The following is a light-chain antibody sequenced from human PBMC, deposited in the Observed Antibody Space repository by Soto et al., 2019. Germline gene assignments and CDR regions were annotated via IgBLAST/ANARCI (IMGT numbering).Light chain of an antibody. CDR1: QESINN. J-gene: IGKJ5*01. CDR3: HQYDSSPPT. CDR2: DAT. V-gene: IGKV1-33*01. Sequence: DIQMSQSPSSLSASVGDRDTITCKASQESINNIKWYQQKPGKAPKLLIFDATNLETGGPSRCSGGRSWTNFSFTIISRQPEDFATDYCHQYDSSPPTFGQGTRLE.